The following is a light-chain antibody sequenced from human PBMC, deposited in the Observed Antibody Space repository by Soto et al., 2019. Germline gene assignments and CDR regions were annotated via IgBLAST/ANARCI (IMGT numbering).Light chain of an antibody. CDR1: QNIFTY. Sequence: DIQVTQPPSSLSACVGHRLPITCRASQNIFTYLNWYQQRPGQAPNLLIYATSNLQSGVPSRFSGSGSGTDFTLTISSLKPEDFATYYCQHSYSSPTFGQGTKVDIK. V-gene: IGKV1-39*01. CDR2: ATS. J-gene: IGKJ2*01. CDR3: QHSYSSPT.